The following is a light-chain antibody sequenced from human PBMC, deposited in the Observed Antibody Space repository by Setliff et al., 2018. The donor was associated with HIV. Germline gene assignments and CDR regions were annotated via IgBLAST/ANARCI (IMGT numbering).Light chain of an antibody. J-gene: IGLJ1*01. CDR2: GNN. Sequence: QSALTQPPSVSGAPGQRVTISCSGSSSNIGAGYDVHWYQQLPGTVPKLLIYGNNNRPSGVPDQFSGSKSGTSASLAITGLQAEDEADYYCCSYAGSYTSLYVFGTGTKVTVL. CDR1: SSNIGAGYD. V-gene: IGLV1-40*01. CDR3: CSYAGSYTSLYV.